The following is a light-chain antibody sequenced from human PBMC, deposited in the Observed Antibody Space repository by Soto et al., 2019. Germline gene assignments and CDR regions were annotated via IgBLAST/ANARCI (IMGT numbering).Light chain of an antibody. J-gene: IGKJ4*01. Sequence: EIVLTQSPGTLSLSPGERATLSCRASQSVSSSYLAWYQQKPGQAPRLLIYGASSRATGIPDRFSGSGSGTDFTLTISRLEPEDSAVYYCQQYGSSALTFGGGTKVDIK. CDR3: QQYGSSALT. CDR1: QSVSSSY. CDR2: GAS. V-gene: IGKV3-20*01.